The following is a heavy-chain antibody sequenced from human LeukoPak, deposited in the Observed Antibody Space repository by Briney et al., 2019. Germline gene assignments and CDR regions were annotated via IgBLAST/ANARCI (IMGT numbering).Heavy chain of an antibody. CDR3: ARLGGFCSGGGCSLSNDY. D-gene: IGHD2-15*01. CDR2: ISYDGSNK. Sequence: GGSLRLSCAASGFTFSSYAMHWVRQAPGKGLEWVAVISYDGSNKYYADSVKGRFTISRDNSKNTLYLQMNSLRAEDTAVYYCARLGGFCSGGGCSLSNDYWGQGTLVTVSS. J-gene: IGHJ4*02. CDR1: GFTFSSYA. V-gene: IGHV3-30-3*01.